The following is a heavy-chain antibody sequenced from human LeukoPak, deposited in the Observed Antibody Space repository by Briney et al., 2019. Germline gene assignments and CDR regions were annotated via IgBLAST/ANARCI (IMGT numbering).Heavy chain of an antibody. D-gene: IGHD6-19*01. J-gene: IGHJ4*02. CDR2: ISSGSSTI. CDR1: GFTFSSYS. V-gene: IGHV3-48*01. CDR3: ARGAVAGIYHFDF. Sequence: PGGSLRLSCAASGFTFSSYSMNWVRQASGKGLEWVSYISSGSSTIYYADSVKGRFTISRDNAENSLYLQMNSLRVEDTAVFYCARGAVAGIYHFDFWGQGTLVTVSS.